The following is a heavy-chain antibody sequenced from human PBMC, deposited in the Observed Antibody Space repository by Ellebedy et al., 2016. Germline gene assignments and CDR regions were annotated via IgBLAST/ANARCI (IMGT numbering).Heavy chain of an antibody. V-gene: IGHV1-8*02. D-gene: IGHD3-3*01. CDR2: VTPNSGNT. J-gene: IGHJ4*02. CDR3: TRFLGHSAGLGALDS. CDR1: GGTLSTYA. Sequence: ASVKVSCKASGGTLSTYAISWVRQAPGQGLEWLGWVTPNSGNTGYAQKFQGRVTMTRSTSISTAYMELSSLRSDDTGVYFCTRFLGHSAGLGALDSWGQGTLVTVSS.